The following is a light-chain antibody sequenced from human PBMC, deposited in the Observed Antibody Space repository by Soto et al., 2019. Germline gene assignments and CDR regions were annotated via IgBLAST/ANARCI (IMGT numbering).Light chain of an antibody. J-gene: IGKJ4*01. Sequence: DIQMTQSPSTLSASVGDRVTITCRASQGIAIWLSWYQQKPGKAPNLIIYGASNLKSGVPSRFSGSGSGTEVTLTNSSLQPEDFASYYCQQHRSYPVTFGEGTKVEIK. CDR3: QQHRSYPVT. CDR1: QGIAIW. V-gene: IGKV1-5*01. CDR2: GAS.